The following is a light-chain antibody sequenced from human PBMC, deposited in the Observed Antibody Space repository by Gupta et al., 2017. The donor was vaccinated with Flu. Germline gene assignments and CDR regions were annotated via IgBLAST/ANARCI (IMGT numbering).Light chain of an antibody. J-gene: IGLJ2*01. CDR1: NIGSKT. Sequence: SYVLTQPPSVSVAPGKTARIACGGNNIGSKTVHWYQQKPGQAPVLVVYDDSGRPSGIPERFSGSNSGSTATLTISRVEGGDEADYYCQVWDSTSDHVLFGGGTRLTVL. V-gene: IGLV3-21*03. CDR3: QVWDSTSDHVL. CDR2: DDS.